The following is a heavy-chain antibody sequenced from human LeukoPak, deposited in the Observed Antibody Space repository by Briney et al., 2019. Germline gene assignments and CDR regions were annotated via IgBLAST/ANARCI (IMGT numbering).Heavy chain of an antibody. CDR3: GRGIQSFDP. CDR2: INPKNGDT. J-gene: IGHJ5*02. V-gene: IGHV1-2*06. CDR1: GYTFTAYY. Sequence: GASVKVSCKASGYTFTAYYIHWVRQAPGQGLEWMGRINPKNGDTIYAQKFQDRVTMTRDTSMSAAYMEISRLTYDDTAVYYCGRGIQSFDPWGQGTLVTVSS.